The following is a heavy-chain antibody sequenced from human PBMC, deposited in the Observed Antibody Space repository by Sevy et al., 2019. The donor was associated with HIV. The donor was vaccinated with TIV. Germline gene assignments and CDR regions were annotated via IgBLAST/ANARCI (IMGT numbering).Heavy chain of an antibody. Sequence: GESLKISCAASGFSVSNSYMSWVRQAPGKGLQWVSVIYSGDSTYYTDSVKGRFTISRDNSKNTLYLQMNSLGAEDTAVYYCARLSVYYYDSSGYYTTGHAFDIWGQGTMVTVSS. CDR1: GFSVSNSY. CDR3: ARLSVYYYDSSGYYTTGHAFDI. V-gene: IGHV3-53*01. CDR2: IYSGDST. J-gene: IGHJ3*02. D-gene: IGHD3-22*01.